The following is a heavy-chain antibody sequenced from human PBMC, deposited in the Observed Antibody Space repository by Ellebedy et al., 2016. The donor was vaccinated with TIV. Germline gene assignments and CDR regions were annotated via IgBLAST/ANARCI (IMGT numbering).Heavy chain of an antibody. Sequence: AASVKVSCKASGYTFTDHFMHWVRQAPGQGLEWMGWINLNNGGTNYAQNFQGRVTMTRDTSISTASLELSRLRSDDTAVYYCAREYYDILTGSSSKLDYWGQGTLVTVSS. V-gene: IGHV1-2*02. CDR3: AREYYDILTGSSSKLDY. J-gene: IGHJ4*02. CDR2: INLNNGGT. CDR1: GYTFTDHF. D-gene: IGHD3-9*01.